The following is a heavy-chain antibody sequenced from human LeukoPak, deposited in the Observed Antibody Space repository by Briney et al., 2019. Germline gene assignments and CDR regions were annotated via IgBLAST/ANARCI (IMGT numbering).Heavy chain of an antibody. Sequence: ASVKVSCKASGYTFTGYYMHWVRQAPGQGLEWMGWINPNSGGTNYAQRFQGRVTMTRDTSISTAHMELSRLRSDDTAVYYCARRAGGWYRGDWFDPWDQGTLVTVSS. D-gene: IGHD6-19*01. J-gene: IGHJ5*02. CDR1: GYTFTGYY. V-gene: IGHV1-2*02. CDR2: INPNSGGT. CDR3: ARRAGGWYRGDWFDP.